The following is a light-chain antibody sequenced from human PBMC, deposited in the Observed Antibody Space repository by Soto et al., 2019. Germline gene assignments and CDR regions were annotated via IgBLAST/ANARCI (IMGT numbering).Light chain of an antibody. CDR2: GAS. V-gene: IGKV3-20*01. J-gene: IGKJ1*01. Sequence: EIVLTQSPGTLSLSPGEKATLSCRVSQSVSGSFLAWYQQKPGQAPRLLIYGASTRATGIPDRLSGSGSGTDFTLTISRLEPEDFAVYYCQHYGSSPWTFGQGTKVEIK. CDR3: QHYGSSPWT. CDR1: QSVSGSF.